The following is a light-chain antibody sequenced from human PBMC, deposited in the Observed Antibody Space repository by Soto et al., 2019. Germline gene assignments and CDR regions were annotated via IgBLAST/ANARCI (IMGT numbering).Light chain of an antibody. J-gene: IGKJ1*01. CDR2: DAS. CDR3: QQHSEWPRT. Sequence: EIVLTQSPATLSLSPGERATLSCRASQSISSSLAWYQQKPGQAPRLLIYDASTSATGFPARFSGSGSGTDFTLTIGRLEPEDFAVYYCQQHSEWPRTFGQGTKVEVK. CDR1: QSISSS. V-gene: IGKV3-11*01.